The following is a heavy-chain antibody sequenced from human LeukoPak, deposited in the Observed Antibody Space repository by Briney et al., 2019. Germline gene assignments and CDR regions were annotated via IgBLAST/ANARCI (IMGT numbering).Heavy chain of an antibody. Sequence: SETLSLTCTVSGGSISSSSYYWGWIRQPPGKGLEWIGSIYYSGSTYYDPSLKSRITISVDTSKNQFSLKLSSVTAADTAVYYCARANQDTYGDYFDYWGQGTLVTVSS. V-gene: IGHV4-39*07. CDR1: GGSISSSSYY. CDR2: IYYSGST. D-gene: IGHD4-17*01. CDR3: ARANQDTYGDYFDY. J-gene: IGHJ4*02.